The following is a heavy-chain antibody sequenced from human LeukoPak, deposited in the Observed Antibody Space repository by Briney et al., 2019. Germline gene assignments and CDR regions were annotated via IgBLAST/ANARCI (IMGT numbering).Heavy chain of an antibody. V-gene: IGHV3-48*04. CDR3: ARASIAAAGTDYYYGMDV. CDR2: ISSSSSTI. D-gene: IGHD6-13*01. J-gene: IGHJ6*02. CDR1: GFTFSSYS. Sequence: GGSLRLSCAASGFTFSSYSMNWVRQAPGKGLEWVSYISSSSSTIYYADSVKGRFTISRDNAKNSLYLQMKSLRPEDTAVYYCARASIAAAGTDYYYGMDVWGQGTTVTVSS.